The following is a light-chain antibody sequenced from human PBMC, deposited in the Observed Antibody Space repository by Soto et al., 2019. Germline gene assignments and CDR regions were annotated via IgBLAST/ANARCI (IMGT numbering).Light chain of an antibody. CDR2: HAS. CDR1: QSVSSY. CDR3: QQRSNWLLH. V-gene: IGKV3-11*01. J-gene: IGKJ4*01. Sequence: EIVLTQSPATLSLSPGERATLSCRASQSVSSYLAWYQQKPGQAPRLLIYHASNRATGIPAMFSGSGSGTDFTLTISSLEPEDCGVYYCQQRSNWLLHVGGGTKVDIK.